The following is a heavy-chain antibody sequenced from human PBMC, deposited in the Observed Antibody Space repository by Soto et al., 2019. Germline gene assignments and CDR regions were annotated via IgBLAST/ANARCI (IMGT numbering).Heavy chain of an antibody. V-gene: IGHV3-72*01. CDR3: ARVWGTKVVDY. D-gene: IGHD4-17*01. CDR2: SRNKPNSYTT. CDR1: GFTFSDHY. J-gene: IGHJ4*02. Sequence: SLRLSCAASGFTFSDHYMDWVRQAPGKGLGWVGRSRNKPNSYTTEYAASVKGRFTISRDDSKNSLYLQMNSLKTEDTAVYYCARVWGTKVVDYWGPGTLVTVYS.